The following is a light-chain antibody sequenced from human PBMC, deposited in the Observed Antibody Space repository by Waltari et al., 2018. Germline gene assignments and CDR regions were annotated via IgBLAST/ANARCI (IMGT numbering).Light chain of an antibody. CDR1: QGITSH. Sequence: DIQLTQSPSFLSASVGDRVTITCRASQGITSHLAWYQQKSGRAPHFLIYAASTLRRGVPSRFSGSGSGTVFTLTINDLQPEDFATYYCQQLNSYLYSFGQGTEVVMK. CDR3: QQLNSYLYS. CDR2: AAS. V-gene: IGKV1-9*01. J-gene: IGKJ2*01.